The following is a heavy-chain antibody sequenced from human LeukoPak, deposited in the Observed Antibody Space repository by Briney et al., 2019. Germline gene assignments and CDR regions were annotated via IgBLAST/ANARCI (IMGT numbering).Heavy chain of an antibody. V-gene: IGHV3-23*01. CDR2: ISGSGNST. Sequence: GGSLRLSCPASGSNFRTYGTSCVRRAPGKGLEWVSAISGSGNSTYYADSVKGRVTISTDNSKNTPYLQINSLRAEDTAMYYCAKGGGDNSGEWDRFDYWGQGTLVTVSS. CDR3: AKGGGDNSGEWDRFDY. D-gene: IGHD3-22*01. J-gene: IGHJ4*02. CDR1: GSNFRTYG.